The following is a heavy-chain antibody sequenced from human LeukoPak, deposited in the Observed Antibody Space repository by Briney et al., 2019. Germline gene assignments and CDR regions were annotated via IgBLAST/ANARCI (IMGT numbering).Heavy chain of an antibody. CDR1: GFTLSSYG. CDR2: ISGSGGST. V-gene: IGHV3-23*01. Sequence: GGSLRLSCAASGFTLSSYGMSWVRQAPGKGLEWVSAISGSGGSTYYADSVKGRFTISRDNSKNTLYLQMNSLRAEDTAVYYCAKEPTVLTRYFDYWGQGTLVTVSS. CDR3: AKEPTVLTRYFDY. J-gene: IGHJ4*02. D-gene: IGHD4/OR15-4a*01.